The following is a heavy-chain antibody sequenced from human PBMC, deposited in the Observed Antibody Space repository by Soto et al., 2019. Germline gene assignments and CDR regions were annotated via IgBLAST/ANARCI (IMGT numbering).Heavy chain of an antibody. CDR1: GIVFSDY. CDR3: ARLPFPWGLFDP. Sequence: QVQLVESGGGLVKPGGSLRLSCAASGIVFSDYMSWVRQAPGKGLEWLSYISGSGRTIYSADSVKGRFTISRDNATNSLYLQRNNVRAEDTAVYYCARLPFPWGLFDPWGQGTLVTVSS. CDR2: ISGSGRTI. D-gene: IGHD3-16*01. J-gene: IGHJ5*02. V-gene: IGHV3-11*01.